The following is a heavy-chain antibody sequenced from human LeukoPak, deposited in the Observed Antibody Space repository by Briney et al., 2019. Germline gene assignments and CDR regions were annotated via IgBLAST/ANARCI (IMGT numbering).Heavy chain of an antibody. D-gene: IGHD1-7*01. CDR3: ARVRTGTTRTLYYYYFMDV. CDR2: INHSGST. V-gene: IGHV4-34*01. Sequence: SETLSLTCAVYGGSFSGYYWSWIRQPPGKGLEWIGEINHSGSTNYNPSLKSRVTISVDTSKNQFSLKLSSVTAADTAVYYCARVRTGTTRTLYYYYFMDVWGKGPTVTVSS. CDR1: GGSFSGYY. J-gene: IGHJ6*03.